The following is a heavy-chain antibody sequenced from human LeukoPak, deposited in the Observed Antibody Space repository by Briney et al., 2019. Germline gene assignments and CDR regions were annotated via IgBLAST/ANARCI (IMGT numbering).Heavy chain of an antibody. D-gene: IGHD4-23*01. CDR3: AREVPYGGNPGVFDY. V-gene: IGHV1-69*04. J-gene: IGHJ4*02. CDR1: GYTFTSYG. Sequence: ASVKVSCKASGYTFTSYGISWVRQAPGQGLEWMGRIIPILGIANYAQKFQGRVTITADKSTSTAYMELSSLRSEDTAVYYCAREVPYGGNPGVFDYWGQGTLVTVSS. CDR2: IIPILGIA.